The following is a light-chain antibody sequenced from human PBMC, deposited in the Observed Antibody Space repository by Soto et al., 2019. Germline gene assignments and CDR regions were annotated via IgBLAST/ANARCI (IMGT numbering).Light chain of an antibody. V-gene: IGKV3-15*01. CDR2: GAS. Sequence: EIVMTQSPATLSVSPGEKATLSCRASQSVSSNLAWYQQKPGQAPRLLIYGASTRATGIPARFSDSGSGTEFTLTISSLQSEDVAVYYCQQYNKWPPYTFGQGTKLEIK. CDR3: QQYNKWPPYT. J-gene: IGKJ2*01. CDR1: QSVSSN.